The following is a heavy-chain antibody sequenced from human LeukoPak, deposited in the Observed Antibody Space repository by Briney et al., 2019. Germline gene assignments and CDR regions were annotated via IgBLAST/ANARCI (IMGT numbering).Heavy chain of an antibody. D-gene: IGHD3-10*01. CDR3: ARDPSMVRGDNTPYFDY. CDR2: ISYNGNNK. J-gene: IGHJ4*02. CDR1: GFTFSSYA. Sequence: GGSLRLSCAASGFTFSSYAMHWVRQTPGKGLEWVAVISYNGNNKFYGDSVKGRFTISRDNSKNTLYLQMNSLRSEDTAVYYCARDPSMVRGDNTPYFDYWGQGTLVTVSS. V-gene: IGHV3-30*04.